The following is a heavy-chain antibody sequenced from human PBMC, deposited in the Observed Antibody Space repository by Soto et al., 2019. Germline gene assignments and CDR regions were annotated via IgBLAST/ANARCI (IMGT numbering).Heavy chain of an antibody. CDR3: EIFVPCSDGSCALDA. CDR2: IYYTGST. CDR1: GGCISSDY. J-gene: IGHJ5*02. V-gene: IGHV4-59*08. Sequence: SETLSLTCTVAGGCISSDYWSWIRQPPGKGLEWIGYIYYTGSTNYNPSLKSRVTISVDTSKNQFSLKLTSVTAADPAPYYCEIFVPCSDGSCALDAWGQGTLVTVS. D-gene: IGHD2-15*01.